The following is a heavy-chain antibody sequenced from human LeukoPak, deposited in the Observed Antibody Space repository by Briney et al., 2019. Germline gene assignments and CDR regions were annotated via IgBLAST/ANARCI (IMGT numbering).Heavy chain of an antibody. CDR3: ARELFWFGEAVYYGMDV. V-gene: IGHV1-3*01. CDR1: GYTFTNYA. CDR2: INPGNGNT. D-gene: IGHD3-10*01. J-gene: IGHJ6*02. Sequence: GASVKVSCKASGYTFTNYAMHWVRQAPGQRLEWMGWINPGNGNTKYSQKFQGRVTITRDTSATSAYMDLSSLRSEDTAVYYCARELFWFGEAVYYGMDVWGQGTTVTVSS.